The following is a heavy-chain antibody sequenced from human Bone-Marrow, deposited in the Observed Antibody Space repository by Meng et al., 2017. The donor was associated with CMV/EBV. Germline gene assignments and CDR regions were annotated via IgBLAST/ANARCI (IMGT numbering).Heavy chain of an antibody. Sequence: GASLKISCAASGFTFSSYEMNWVRQAPGKGLEWVSYISSSGSTIYYADSVKGRFTISRDNAKNSLYLQMNSLRAEDTAVYYCARVERRHYYYGMDVWGQGTTVTVSS. CDR3: ARVERRHYYYGMDV. CDR2: ISSSGSTI. J-gene: IGHJ6*02. V-gene: IGHV3-48*03. D-gene: IGHD5-24*01. CDR1: GFTFSSYE.